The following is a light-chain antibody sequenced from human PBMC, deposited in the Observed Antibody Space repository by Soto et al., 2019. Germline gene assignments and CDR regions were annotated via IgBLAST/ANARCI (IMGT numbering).Light chain of an antibody. J-gene: IGKJ3*01. V-gene: IGKV1-27*01. CDR2: AAS. CDR3: QKYSSVPV. CDR1: QDIRNF. Sequence: DIPMTQSPTSLSASVGDRVTITCRASQDIRNFVAWYRQKPGKAPKLLIYAASTLQSGVPSRFSGSGSGTDFTLTINSLQPEDVATYSCQKYSSVPVFGPGTKVEIK.